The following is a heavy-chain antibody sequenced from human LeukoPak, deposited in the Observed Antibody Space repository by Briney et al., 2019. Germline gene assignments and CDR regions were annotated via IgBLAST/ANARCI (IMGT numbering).Heavy chain of an antibody. CDR1: GDSTSGYY. V-gene: IGHV4-59*01. D-gene: IGHD3-22*01. Sequence: SETLSLTCTVSGDSTSGYYWSWIRQPPGKGLEWIGYIYYSGTTNYNPSLKSRVTISVDTSKNQFSLKLSSVTAADTAVYYCARFDNFDTSGYFISGWFDPWGQGTLVTVSS. CDR3: ARFDNFDTSGYFISGWFDP. J-gene: IGHJ5*02. CDR2: IYYSGTT.